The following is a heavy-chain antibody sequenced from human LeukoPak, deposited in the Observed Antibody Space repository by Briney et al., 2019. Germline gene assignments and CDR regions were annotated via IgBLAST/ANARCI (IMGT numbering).Heavy chain of an antibody. J-gene: IGHJ5*02. CDR2: FYYSGGT. V-gene: IGHV4-39*01. CDR1: GGSIISSSYY. CDR3: ASHAPLPNWFDP. Sequence: SETLPLTCSDSGGSIISSSYYWGWLRQPPRKRQGWVGSFYYSGGTYYNPSLKSRVTISVDTSMNQFSLQLSSVTAADTAVYYGASHAPLPNWFDPWGQGTLVTVSS.